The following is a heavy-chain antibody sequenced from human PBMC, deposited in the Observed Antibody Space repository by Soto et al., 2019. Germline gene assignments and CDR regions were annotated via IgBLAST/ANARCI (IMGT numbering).Heavy chain of an antibody. CDR2: IYHSGST. Sequence: QVQLQESGPGLVKPSGTLSLTCAVSGGSISSSNWWSWVRQPPGEGVEWIGEIYHSGSTNYNPSLKSRVTISINKTKNQFSQKLRPVTAADTAGYYCARDGLPAIGYCSSTSCYRGWFDPWGQGTLVTVSS. CDR1: GGSISSSNW. J-gene: IGHJ5*02. CDR3: ARDGLPAIGYCSSTSCYRGWFDP. D-gene: IGHD2-2*02. V-gene: IGHV4-4*02.